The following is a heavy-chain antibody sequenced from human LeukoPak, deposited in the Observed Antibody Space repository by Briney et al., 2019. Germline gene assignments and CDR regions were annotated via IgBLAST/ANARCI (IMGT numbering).Heavy chain of an antibody. D-gene: IGHD1-26*01. CDR3: ARGTVKWELLIPHCDYFDH. Sequence: KSSETLSLTCTVSGGSISSGGYYWSWIRQHPGKGLEWIGYIYYSGGTYYNPSLKSRVTISVDTSKNQFSLKLSSVTAADTAVYYCARGTVKWELLIPHCDYFDHWGQGTLVTVSS. CDR2: IYYSGGT. CDR1: GGSISSGGYY. J-gene: IGHJ4*02. V-gene: IGHV4-31*03.